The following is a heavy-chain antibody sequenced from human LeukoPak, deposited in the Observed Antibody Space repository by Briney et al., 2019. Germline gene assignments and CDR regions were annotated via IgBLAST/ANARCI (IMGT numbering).Heavy chain of an antibody. J-gene: IGHJ6*03. CDR1: GGSISSYY. CDR3: ARDLRPGYQLLPRDYYYYMDV. V-gene: IGHV4-4*07. Sequence: SGTLSLTCTVSGGSISSYYWSWIRQPAGKGLEWIGRIYTSGSTNYNPSLKSRVTMSVDTSKNQFSLKLSSVTAADTAVYYCARDLRPGYQLLPRDYYYYMDVWGKGTTVTVSS. D-gene: IGHD2-2*01. CDR2: IYTSGST.